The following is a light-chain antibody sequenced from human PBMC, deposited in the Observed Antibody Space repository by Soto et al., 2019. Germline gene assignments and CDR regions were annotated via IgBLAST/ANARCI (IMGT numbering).Light chain of an antibody. J-gene: IGKJ3*01. V-gene: IGKV1-39*01. CDR1: QSISRH. CDR3: QQTYNMPRT. Sequence: DIQMTQSPSSLSASLGDRVTITCRASQSISRHLNWYQQKPGKAPRLLFYAASSLQSGVPSRFSGSGSGTDFILTITSLQPEDSATYYCQQTYNMPRTFGPGTKVDIK. CDR2: AAS.